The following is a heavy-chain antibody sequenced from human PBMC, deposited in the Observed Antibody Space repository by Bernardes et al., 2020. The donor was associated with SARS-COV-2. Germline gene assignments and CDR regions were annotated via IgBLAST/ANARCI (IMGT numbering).Heavy chain of an antibody. CDR2: IYYSGST. J-gene: IGHJ4*02. Sequence: SETLSLTCTVSGGSISSGSYYWGWIRQPPGKGLEWIGSIYYSGSTYYNPSFKSRVTISIDTSKNLFSLKLSSVTAADTAVYYCARVISTWPVDYWGQGTLVTVSS. V-gene: IGHV4-39*01. D-gene: IGHD3-16*02. CDR1: GGSISSGSYY. CDR3: ARVISTWPVDY.